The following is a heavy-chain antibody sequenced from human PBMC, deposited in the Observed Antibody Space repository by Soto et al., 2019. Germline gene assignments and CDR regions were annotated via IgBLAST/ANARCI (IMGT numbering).Heavy chain of an antibody. CDR3: ARVFCAVADYYYCGIDV. V-gene: IGHV4-59*01. Sequence: SETLSLTCTVSGGSISSYYWSWIRQPPGKGLEWIGYIYYSASTNYNPSLKSRVTISVDTSKNQFSLKRSSVTAADTAVYYCARVFCAVADYYYCGIDVWCQGTTVTGSS. D-gene: IGHD6-19*01. CDR2: IYYSAST. CDR1: GGSISSYY. J-gene: IGHJ6*02.